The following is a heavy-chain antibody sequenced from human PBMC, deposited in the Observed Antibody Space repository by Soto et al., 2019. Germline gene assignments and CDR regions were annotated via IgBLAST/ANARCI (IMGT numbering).Heavy chain of an antibody. Sequence: PGGPLRLSCAASGFTFRSFTMNWVRQAPGKGLEWVSTISINSAYIYYTDALRGRFTISRDNAKNSLHLQMNSLRAEDTAVYYCTRDESGDSCARGCFEHWGTGTMVIVSS. D-gene: IGHD5-18*01. CDR3: TRDESGDSCARGCFEH. V-gene: IGHV3-21*01. J-gene: IGHJ5*02. CDR1: GFTFRSFT. CDR2: ISINSAYI.